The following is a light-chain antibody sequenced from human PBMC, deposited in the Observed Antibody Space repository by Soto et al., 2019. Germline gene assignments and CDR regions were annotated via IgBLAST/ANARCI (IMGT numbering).Light chain of an antibody. CDR1: QSISNS. J-gene: IGKJ1*01. CDR2: KAS. V-gene: IGKV1-5*03. Sequence: DIQMTQSPSTLSASVGDRVTITCRASQSISNSLAWYQQKPGRAPQLLIYKASGLEIGVPSRFSGSGSGTDFTLTINSLQPDDFATYYCQQYESFSTFGQGTKVEV. CDR3: QQYESFST.